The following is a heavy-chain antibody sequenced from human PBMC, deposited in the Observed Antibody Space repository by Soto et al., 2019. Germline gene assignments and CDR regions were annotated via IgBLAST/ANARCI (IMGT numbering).Heavy chain of an antibody. CDR2: ISAYNGNT. CDR3: ARGRSDIVVVVAAPTYYFAY. V-gene: IGHV1-18*01. CDR1: GYTFTSYG. J-gene: IGHJ4*02. D-gene: IGHD2-15*01. Sequence: ASVKVSCKASGYTFTSYGISWVRQAPGQGLEWMGWISAYNGNTNYAQKLQGRVTMTTDTSTSTAYMELRSLRSDDTAVYYCARGRSDIVVVVAAPTYYFAYWGQGTLVTVSS.